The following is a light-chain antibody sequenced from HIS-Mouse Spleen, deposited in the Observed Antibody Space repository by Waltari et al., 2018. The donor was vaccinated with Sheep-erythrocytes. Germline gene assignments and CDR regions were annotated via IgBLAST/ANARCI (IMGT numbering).Light chain of an antibody. CDR3: CSYAGSSTPWV. CDR1: SSDVGSYNL. Sequence: QSALTQPASVSGSPGQSITISCTGTSSDVGSYNLVSWYQQHPGKAPKLITYEASKRPSVVSNQFSGSKAGNTASLTISGLQAEDEADYYCCSYAGSSTPWVFGGGTKLTVL. CDR2: EAS. V-gene: IGLV2-23*01. J-gene: IGLJ3*02.